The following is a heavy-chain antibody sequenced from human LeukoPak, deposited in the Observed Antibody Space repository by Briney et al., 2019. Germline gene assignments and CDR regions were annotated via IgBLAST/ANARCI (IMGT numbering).Heavy chain of an antibody. J-gene: IGHJ5*02. V-gene: IGHV1-18*01. CDR3: ARARLYSSSWYWWDH. Sequence: ASVKVSCKASGYTFPSYGITWVRQAPGQGLEWMGWISAYNGDTNYAQQLQGRVTMTTDTSTSTAYMELRSLRSDDTAVYFCARARLYSSSWYWWDHWGQGTLVAVSS. CDR2: ISAYNGDT. D-gene: IGHD6-13*01. CDR1: GYTFPSYG.